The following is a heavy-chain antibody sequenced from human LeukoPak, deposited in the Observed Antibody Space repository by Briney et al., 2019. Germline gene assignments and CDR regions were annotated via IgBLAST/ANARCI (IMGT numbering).Heavy chain of an antibody. CDR2: INHSGST. J-gene: IGHJ6*03. CDR1: GGSFSGYY. V-gene: IGHV4-34*01. CDR3: ARGNGYCSSTSCYLFRYYHYMDV. Sequence: SETLSLTCAVYGGSFSGYYWSWIRQPPGKGLEWIGEINHSGSTNYNPSLKSRVTISVDTSKNQFSLKLSYVTAADTAVYYCARGNGYCSSTSCYLFRYYHYMDVWGKGTTVTVSS. D-gene: IGHD2-2*01.